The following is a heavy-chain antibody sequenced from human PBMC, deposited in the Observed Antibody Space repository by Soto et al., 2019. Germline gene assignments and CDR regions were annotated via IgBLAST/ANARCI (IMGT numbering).Heavy chain of an antibody. D-gene: IGHD2-15*01. CDR3: ARGSYCSGGTCTTWFDP. Sequence: GASVKVSCKASGYTFIDYGITWVRQAPGQGLEWVGWISTSIGNTNYAQKFQGRVTMTTDTSTSTAYMELRRLRSDDTAVYYCARGSYCSGGTCTTWFDPWGQGTLVTVSS. CDR2: ISTSIGNT. J-gene: IGHJ5*02. CDR1: GYTFIDYG. V-gene: IGHV1-18*01.